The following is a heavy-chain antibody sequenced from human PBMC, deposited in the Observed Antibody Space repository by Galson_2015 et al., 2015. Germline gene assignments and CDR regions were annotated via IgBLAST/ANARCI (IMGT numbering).Heavy chain of an antibody. CDR1: GFTVSSNY. J-gene: IGHJ4*02. Sequence: SLRLSCAASGFTVSSNYMSWVRQAPGKGLEWVSVIYSGGSTYYADSVKGRFTISRDNSKNTLYLQMNSLRAEDTAVYYCARDRVPNSGYDSTLDYWGQGTLVTVSS. CDR2: IYSGGST. V-gene: IGHV3-66*02. D-gene: IGHD5-12*01. CDR3: ARDRVPNSGYDSTLDY.